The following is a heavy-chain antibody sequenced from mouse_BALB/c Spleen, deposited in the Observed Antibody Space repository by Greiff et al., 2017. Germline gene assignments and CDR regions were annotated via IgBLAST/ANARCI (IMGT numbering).Heavy chain of an antibody. CDR2: IYPGNSDT. V-gene: IGHV1-5*01. D-gene: IGHD2-4*01. CDR1: GYSFTSYW. Sequence: VQLQQSGTVLARPGASVKMSCKASGYSFTSYWMHWVKQRPGQGLEWIGAIYPGNSDTSYNQKFKGKAKLTAVTSASTAYMELSSLTNEDSAVYDCTREGLDDYVGAMDYWGQGTSVTVSS. CDR3: TREGLDDYVGAMDY. J-gene: IGHJ4*01.